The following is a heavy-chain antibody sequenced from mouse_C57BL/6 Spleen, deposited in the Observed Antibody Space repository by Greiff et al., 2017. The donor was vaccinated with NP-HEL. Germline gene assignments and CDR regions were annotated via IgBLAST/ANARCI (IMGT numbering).Heavy chain of an antibody. CDR2: IYPGDGDT. V-gene: IGHV1-80*01. CDR1: GYAFSSYW. CDR3: ARGVGTGFAY. D-gene: IGHD4-1*01. J-gene: IGHJ3*01. Sequence: VQLQQSGAELVKPGASVKISCKASGYAFSSYWMTWVKQRPGQGLEWIGQIYPGDGDTNYNGKFKGKATLTADKSSSTAYMQLSSLTSEDSAVYFCARGVGTGFAYWGQGTLVTVSA.